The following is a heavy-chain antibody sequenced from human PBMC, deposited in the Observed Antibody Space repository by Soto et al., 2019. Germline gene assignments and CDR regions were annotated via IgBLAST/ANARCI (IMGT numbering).Heavy chain of an antibody. D-gene: IGHD3-22*01. CDR1: GGSISSGGYY. CDR3: ARGAYYYDRSGYYFDAFDI. V-gene: IGHV4-31*03. J-gene: IGHJ3*02. Sequence: QVQLQESGPGLVKPSQTLSLTCTVSGGSISSGGYYWSWIRQHPGKGLEWIGYIYYSGSTYYNPSLRGRVTISVDTSRNQFSLKLSSVTAADTAVYYGARGAYYYDRSGYYFDAFDIWGQGTMVTVSS. CDR2: IYYSGST.